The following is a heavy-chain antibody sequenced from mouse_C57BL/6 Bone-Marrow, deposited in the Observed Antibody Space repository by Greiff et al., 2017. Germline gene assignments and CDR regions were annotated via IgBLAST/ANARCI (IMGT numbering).Heavy chain of an antibody. CDR3: AGLLRQFAY. CDR2: IYPGDGDT. Sequence: LLESGPELVKPGASVKISCKASGYAFSSSWMNWVKQRPGKGLEWIGRIYPGDGDTNYNGKFKGKATLTAETSSSTAYMQRSSLTSEDSAVYFSAGLLRQFAYWGQGTLVTVSA. J-gene: IGHJ3*01. D-gene: IGHD1-2*01. V-gene: IGHV1-82*01. CDR1: GYAFSSSW.